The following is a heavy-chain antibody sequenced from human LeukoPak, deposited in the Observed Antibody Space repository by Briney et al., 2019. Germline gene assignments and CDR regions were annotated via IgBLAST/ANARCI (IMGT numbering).Heavy chain of an antibody. V-gene: IGHV3-48*02. D-gene: IGHD6-19*01. CDR2: ISSSSGTI. CDR1: GFTFSTYS. Sequence: QAGGSLRLYCAASGFTFSTYSMIWVRQAPGKGLEWVSYISSSSGTIYYADSVKGRFTISRDNAKDSMYLQMNGLTDEDTAVYYCARVRPGWYVDYWGQGTLVTVSS. J-gene: IGHJ4*02. CDR3: ARVRPGWYVDY.